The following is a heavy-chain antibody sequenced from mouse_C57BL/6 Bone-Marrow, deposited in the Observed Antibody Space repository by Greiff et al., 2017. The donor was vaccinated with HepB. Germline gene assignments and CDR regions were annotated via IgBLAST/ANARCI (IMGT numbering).Heavy chain of an antibody. Sequence: VQLQQSGPELVKPGASVKISCKASGYTFTDYYMNWVKQSPGKSLEWIGDINPNNGGTSYNQQFKGKATLTVDKSSSTDYMELRSLTSEDSAVYYCASEGGAGFAYWGQGKRVTVSA. CDR2: INPNNGGT. CDR3: ASEGGAGFAY. CDR1: GYTFTDYY. V-gene: IGHV1-26*01. D-gene: IGHD1-1*02. J-gene: IGHJ3*01.